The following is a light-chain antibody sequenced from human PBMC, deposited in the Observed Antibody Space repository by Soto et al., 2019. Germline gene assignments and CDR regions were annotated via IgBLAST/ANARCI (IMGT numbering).Light chain of an antibody. V-gene: IGKV2-30*01. J-gene: IGKJ1*01. CDR3: MQGTHWPRT. CDR2: QVS. Sequence: DVVITESPLSLPVSLGQPASISFRSSQSLVYTNGATYLNWFQQRPGQSPRRLIYQVSYRDSGVPDRFSGSGSGTDFTLKISRVEAEDVAVYFCMQGTHWPRTFGQGTKVDIK. CDR1: QSLVYTNGATY.